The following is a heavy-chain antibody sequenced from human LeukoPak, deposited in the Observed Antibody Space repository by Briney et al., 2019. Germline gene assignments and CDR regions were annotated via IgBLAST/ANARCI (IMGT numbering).Heavy chain of an antibody. V-gene: IGHV3-30*18. CDR2: ISYDGSNK. CDR1: GFTFSCCG. CDR3: AKDRSVTIFGVVIGD. Sequence: GGSLRLSCAASGFTFSCCGMHWVRQAPGKGLEWVAVISYDGSNKYYADSVKGRFTISRDNSKNTLYLQMNSLRAEDTAVYYCAKDRSVTIFGVVIGDWGQGTLVTVSS. D-gene: IGHD3-3*01. J-gene: IGHJ4*02.